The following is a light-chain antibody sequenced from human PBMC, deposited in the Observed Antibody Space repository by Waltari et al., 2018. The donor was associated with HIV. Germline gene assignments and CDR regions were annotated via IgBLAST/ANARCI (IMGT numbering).Light chain of an antibody. V-gene: IGLV2-14*03. Sequence: QSALTQPASVSGSPGQSVTISCTGTTSDFGRYNSVSWYQQHPGNVPKVIIYEVTSRPSGVPHLFSGSRSGNTASLTISGLQAEDEAVYYCSTHTTSDTLIFGGGTKLTVL. CDR3: STHTTSDTLI. CDR2: EVT. CDR1: TSDFGRYNS. J-gene: IGLJ2*01.